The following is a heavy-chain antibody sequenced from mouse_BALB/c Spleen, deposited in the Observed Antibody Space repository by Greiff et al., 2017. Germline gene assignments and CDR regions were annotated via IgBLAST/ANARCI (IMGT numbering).Heavy chain of an antibody. J-gene: IGHJ4*01. V-gene: IGHV5-17*02. CDR2: ISSGSSTI. Sequence: EVKLMESGGGLVQPGGSRKLSCAASGFTFSSFGMHWVRQAPEKGLEWVAYISSGSSTIYYADTVKGRFTISRDNPKNTLFLQMTSLRSEDTAMYYCARVGLLGSMDYWGQGTSVTVSS. CDR3: ARVGLLGSMDY. CDR1: GFTFSSFG. D-gene: IGHD2-3*01.